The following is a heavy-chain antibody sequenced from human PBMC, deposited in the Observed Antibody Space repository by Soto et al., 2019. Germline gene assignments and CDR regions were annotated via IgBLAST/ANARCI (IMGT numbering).Heavy chain of an antibody. CDR3: ARGRGGYFDL. V-gene: IGHV4-39*07. Sequence: SETLSLTCTVSGGSISSSSYYWGWIRQPPGKGLEWIGSIYYSGSTYYNPSLKSRVTISVDTSKNQFSLKLSSVTAADTAVYYCARGRGGYFDLWGRGTLVTVSS. CDR1: GGSISSSSYY. CDR2: IYYSGST. J-gene: IGHJ2*01.